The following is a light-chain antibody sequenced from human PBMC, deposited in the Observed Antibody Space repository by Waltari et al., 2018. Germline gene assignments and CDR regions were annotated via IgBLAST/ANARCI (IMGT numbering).Light chain of an antibody. CDR3: SARDSSAKRV. CDR1: SLRSYY. V-gene: IGLV3-19*01. Sequence: SSELTQDPAVSVALGQTVRITCQGDSLRSYYTKWFQQKPGQAPKLVIYAKDNRPSGSPDRFSGTSSGKTASWTITGAQAEDEADYYCSARDSSAKRVVGTGTRVTVL. J-gene: IGLJ1*01. CDR2: AKD.